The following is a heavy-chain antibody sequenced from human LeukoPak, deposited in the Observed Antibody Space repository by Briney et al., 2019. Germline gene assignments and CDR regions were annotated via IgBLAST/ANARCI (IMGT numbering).Heavy chain of an antibody. CDR1: GFSISSTYY. Sequence: PSETLSLTCTVSGFSISSTYYWGWIRQPPGKGLEWIGTIYHSGSTYYSPSLKSRVTISLDTSKNQFSLKLSSVTAADTAVYYCARDSIYYYDSSGYFDYWGQGTLVTVSS. CDR2: IYHSGST. V-gene: IGHV4-38-2*02. J-gene: IGHJ4*02. D-gene: IGHD3-22*01. CDR3: ARDSIYYYDSSGYFDY.